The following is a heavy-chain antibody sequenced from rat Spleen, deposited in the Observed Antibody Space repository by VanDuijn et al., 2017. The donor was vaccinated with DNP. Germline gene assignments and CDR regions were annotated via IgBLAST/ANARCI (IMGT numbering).Heavy chain of an antibody. D-gene: IGHD5-1*01. CDR1: GFSLTSYH. V-gene: IGHV2-32*01. J-gene: IGHJ4*01. Sequence: QVQLKESGPGLVQPSQTLSLTCTVSGFSLTSYHVHWVRQPPGKGLEWMGVMWSGGGSAYNSALKSRLSISRDTSKSQVFLKMSSMKTEDTATYYCTRESWGYVMDAWRQGSSVTVSS. CDR3: TRESWGYVMDA. CDR2: MWSGGGS.